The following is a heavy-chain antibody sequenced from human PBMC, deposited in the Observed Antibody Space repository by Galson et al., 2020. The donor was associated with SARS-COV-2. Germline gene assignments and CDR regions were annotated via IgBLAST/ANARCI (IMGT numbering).Heavy chain of an antibody. D-gene: IGHD3-10*01. V-gene: IGHV3-30-3*01. Sequence: GESLKISCAASGFTFSSYAMHWVRQAPGKGLEWVAVISNDGSNRYYADSVKGRFTISRDNSKNTLFLQMNSLRVEDTAVYYCARGPRFGELFSPFDSWGQGTLFTVSS. CDR3: ARGPRFGELFSPFDS. CDR1: GFTFSSYA. CDR2: ISNDGSNR. J-gene: IGHJ4*02.